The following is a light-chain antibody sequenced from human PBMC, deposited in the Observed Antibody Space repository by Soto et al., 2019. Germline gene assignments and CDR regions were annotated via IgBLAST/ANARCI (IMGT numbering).Light chain of an antibody. Sequence: DFQMTQSPSTLSASVGDRVTITCRASQNIRSRLAWFQQKPGKAPKLLIYDASSLESGVPQRFSGSGSGTEFTLTISSLQPDDFATYYCQQYNSIRRTFGRGTRWIS. CDR2: DAS. V-gene: IGKV1-5*01. J-gene: IGKJ1*01. CDR3: QQYNSIRRT. CDR1: QNIRSR.